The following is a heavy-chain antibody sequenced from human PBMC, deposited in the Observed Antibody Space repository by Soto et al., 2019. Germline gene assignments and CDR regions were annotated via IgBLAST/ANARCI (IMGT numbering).Heavy chain of an antibody. CDR1: GFTFTSSA. J-gene: IGHJ3*02. V-gene: IGHV1-58*01. CDR2: IVVGSGNT. Sequence: QMQLVQSGPEVKKPGTSVKVSCKASGFTFTSSAVQWVRQARGQRLEWIGWIVVGSGNTNYAQKFQERVTITRDMSTSTAYMELSSLRSEDTAVYYCAADRASLDALDIWGQGTMVTVSS. D-gene: IGHD2-2*01. CDR3: AADRASLDALDI.